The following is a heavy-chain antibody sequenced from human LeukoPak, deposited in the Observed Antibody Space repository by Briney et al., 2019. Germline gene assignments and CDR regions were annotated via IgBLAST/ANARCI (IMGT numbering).Heavy chain of an antibody. V-gene: IGHV4-38-2*02. J-gene: IGHJ4*02. D-gene: IGHD3-10*01. CDR3: ARGAYYYGSGKIFDY. CDR1: GYSISSGYY. CDR2: IYHSGST. Sequence: PSETLSLTCTVSGYSISSGYYWGWIRQPPGKGLEWIGSIYHSGSTYYNPSLKSRVTISVDTSKNQFSLKLSSVTAADTVVYYCARGAYYYGSGKIFDYWGQGTLVTVSS.